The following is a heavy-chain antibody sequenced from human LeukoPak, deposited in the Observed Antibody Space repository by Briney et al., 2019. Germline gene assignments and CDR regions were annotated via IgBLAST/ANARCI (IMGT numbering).Heavy chain of an antibody. V-gene: IGHV4-61*01. CDR3: ATIPVVNTAMVTDDY. CDR1: GGSISSSSYY. Sequence: SETLSLTCTVSGGSISSSSYYWSWIRQPPGKGLEWIGYIYYSGSTNYNPSLKSRVTISVDTSKNQFSLKLSSVTAADTAVYYCATIPVVNTAMVTDDYWGQGTLVTVSS. J-gene: IGHJ4*02. CDR2: IYYSGST. D-gene: IGHD5-18*01.